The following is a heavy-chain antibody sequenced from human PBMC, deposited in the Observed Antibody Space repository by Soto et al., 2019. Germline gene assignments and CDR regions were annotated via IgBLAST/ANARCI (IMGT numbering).Heavy chain of an antibody. Sequence: EGQLVESGGGLVQAGGSLRLTCEGFGLTFSPYWMTWVRQAPGKGLEWVASIKEDGSMKNYADSVKGRFTVDRDNGKRAMFLQMTSVRADVTAVYFCARDVSSEYASILDVWGRGARVTVSS. CDR1: GLTFSPYW. J-gene: IGHJ4*02. D-gene: IGHD3-3*01. V-gene: IGHV3-7*03. CDR3: ARDVSSEYASILDV. CDR2: IKEDGSMK.